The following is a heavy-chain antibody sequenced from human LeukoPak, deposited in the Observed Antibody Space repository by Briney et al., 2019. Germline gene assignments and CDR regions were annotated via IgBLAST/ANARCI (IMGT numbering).Heavy chain of an antibody. V-gene: IGHV3-23*01. Sequence: GGTLRLSCAASGFTFRAYGMSWVRQAPGKGLEWVSAISGSGDRTYYADSVKGRFTISKDNSKNTLYLQMSTLRAEDTAIYYCANDNFYDSSGYFGALDIWGQGTMVTVSS. J-gene: IGHJ3*02. CDR3: ANDNFYDSSGYFGALDI. CDR1: GFTFRAYG. CDR2: ISGSGDRT. D-gene: IGHD3-22*01.